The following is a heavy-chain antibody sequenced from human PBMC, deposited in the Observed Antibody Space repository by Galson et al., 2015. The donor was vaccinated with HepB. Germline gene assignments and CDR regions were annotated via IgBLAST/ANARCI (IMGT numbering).Heavy chain of an antibody. D-gene: IGHD4-17*01. CDR1: RFTFSRYW. Sequence: SLRLSCAASRFTFSRYWMHWDRQAPGKGLVWVSRINSDGGTTSYADSVKGRFTISRDNAKNTLYLQMNSLRAEDTAVYYCARAIPYGDYYYYYAMDVWGQGTTVTVSS. V-gene: IGHV3-74*01. J-gene: IGHJ6*02. CDR3: ARAIPYGDYYYYYAMDV. CDR2: INSDGGTT.